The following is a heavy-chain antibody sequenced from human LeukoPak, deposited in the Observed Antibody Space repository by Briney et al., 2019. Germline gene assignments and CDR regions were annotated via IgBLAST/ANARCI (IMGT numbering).Heavy chain of an antibody. D-gene: IGHD6-19*01. J-gene: IGHJ4*02. CDR3: AKPDSSGWLFTVEYYFDY. CDR2: ISGSGGST. CDR1: GFTFSSYA. Sequence: PGGSLRLSCAASGFTFSSYAMSWVRQAPGKGQEWVSAISGSGGSTYYADSVKGRFTISRDNSKNTLYLQMNSLRAEDTAVYYCAKPDSSGWLFTVEYYFDYWGQGTLVTVSS. V-gene: IGHV3-23*01.